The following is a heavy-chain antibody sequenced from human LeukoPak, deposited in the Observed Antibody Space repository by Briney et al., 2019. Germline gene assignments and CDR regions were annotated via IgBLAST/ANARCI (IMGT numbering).Heavy chain of an antibody. V-gene: IGHV3-74*01. CDR3: ARASRGYDFWSGYQNDPIDY. CDR2: INNDGSST. CDR1: GFTFSSYW. D-gene: IGHD3-3*01. Sequence: GGSLRLSCAASGFTFSSYWMHWVRQTPGKGLVWVSRINNDGSSTSYADSVKGRFTISRDNAKNTLYLQMNSLRAEDTAVYYCARASRGYDFWSGYQNDPIDYWGQGTLVTVSS. J-gene: IGHJ4*02.